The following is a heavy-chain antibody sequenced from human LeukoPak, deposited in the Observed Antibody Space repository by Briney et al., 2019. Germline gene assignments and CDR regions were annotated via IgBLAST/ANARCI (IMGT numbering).Heavy chain of an antibody. Sequence: SETLSLACTVSGGSISSSTHYWGWIRQPPGKGLEWIGSIYYSGSTFYNPSLKSRVSISVDTSKNQFSLKLSSVTAADTAVYYCARGSSPSRTGYSSGWKRAWFDPWGQGTLVTVSS. CDR1: GGSISSSTHY. J-gene: IGHJ5*02. V-gene: IGHV4-39*07. CDR2: IYYSGST. CDR3: ARGSSPSRTGYSSGWKRAWFDP. D-gene: IGHD6-19*01.